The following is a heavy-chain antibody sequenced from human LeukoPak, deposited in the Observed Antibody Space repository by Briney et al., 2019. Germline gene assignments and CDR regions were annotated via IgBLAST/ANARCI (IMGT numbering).Heavy chain of an antibody. D-gene: IGHD2-2*01. Sequence: GGSLRLSCTASGFALDEHGMSWVRQVPGKGLEWVSGVNWSGGSTGYADPLRGRFTISRDNAKNSLYLQMDSLRAEDTALYYCASALITSPFYFDYWGQGTLVTVSS. J-gene: IGHJ4*02. CDR3: ASALITSPFYFDY. V-gene: IGHV3-20*04. CDR2: VNWSGGST. CDR1: GFALDEHG.